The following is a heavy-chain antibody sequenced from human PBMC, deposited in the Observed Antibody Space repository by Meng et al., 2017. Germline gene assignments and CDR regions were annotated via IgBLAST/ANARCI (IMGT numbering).Heavy chain of an antibody. D-gene: IGHD6-25*01. J-gene: IGHJ4*02. Sequence: VQRVHAGAEVRKPGASVKVSCKPSGYNCPDYYIHWVRRAPGQGLEWMGRINPKSGDTHYAQKFQARVTMTGDTSISTAYMELSGLRSDDTAMYYCARDEDISAAGKLFGDYWGQGTLVTVSS. CDR2: INPKSGDT. CDR1: GYNCPDYY. CDR3: ARDEDISAAGKLFGDY. V-gene: IGHV1-2*06.